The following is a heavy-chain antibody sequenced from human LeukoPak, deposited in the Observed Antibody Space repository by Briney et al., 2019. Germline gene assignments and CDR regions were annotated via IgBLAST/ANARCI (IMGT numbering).Heavy chain of an antibody. CDR3: ARAKIAARDPNNWFDP. J-gene: IGHJ5*02. D-gene: IGHD6-6*01. CDR1: GYSINSGYY. CDR2: IYHSGSA. V-gene: IGHV4-38-2*02. Sequence: SETLSLTCTVSGYSINSGYYWAWIRQPPGKGLEWIGSIYHSGSAYCNPSLKSRVTISVDTSKNQFSLKLSSVTAADTAVYFCARAKIAARDPNNWFDPWGQGTLVTVSS.